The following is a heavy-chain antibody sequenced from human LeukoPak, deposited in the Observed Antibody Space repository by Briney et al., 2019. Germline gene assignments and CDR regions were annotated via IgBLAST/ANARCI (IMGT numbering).Heavy chain of an antibody. CDR2: LKEDGSEK. V-gene: IGHV3-7*01. Sequence: GGTLRLSCAASGFTFSSHWMSWVRQAPGKGLEWVANLKEDGSEKYYVDSVKSRFTISRDNAKNSLYLQMNSLRAEDTAVYYCASEGRYSYGSVSDYWGQGTLVTVSS. CDR1: GFTFSSHW. CDR3: ASEGRYSYGSVSDY. J-gene: IGHJ4*02. D-gene: IGHD5-18*01.